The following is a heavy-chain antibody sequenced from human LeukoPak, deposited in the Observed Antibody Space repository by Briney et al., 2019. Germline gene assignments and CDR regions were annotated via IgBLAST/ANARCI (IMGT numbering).Heavy chain of an antibody. V-gene: IGHV3-21*06. CDR2: IGPTGSDR. J-gene: IGHJ4*02. CDR1: GLAFSTSG. D-gene: IGHD1-14*01. CDR3: ATETNGRHYDY. Sequence: GGSLRLSCTASGLAFSTSGFNWVRPAPGKGLEWVASIGPTGSDRYHADSIKGRFTISRDNANNFLYLQMNSLRAEDTAVYYCATETNGRHYDYWGQGTLLTVSS.